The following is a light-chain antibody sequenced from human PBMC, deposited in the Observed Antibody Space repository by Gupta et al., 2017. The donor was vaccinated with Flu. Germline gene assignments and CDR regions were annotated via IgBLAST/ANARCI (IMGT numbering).Light chain of an antibody. CDR1: QSVSSN. J-gene: IGKJ3*01. Sequence: TLSVSPGERATLSCRASQSVSSNLAWYQQKPGQAPRLLIYGASTRATGIPARFSDSGSGTEFTLTISSLQSEDFAVYYCQQYNNWPPIFTFGPGTKVDIK. CDR3: QQYNNWPPIFT. CDR2: GAS. V-gene: IGKV3-15*01.